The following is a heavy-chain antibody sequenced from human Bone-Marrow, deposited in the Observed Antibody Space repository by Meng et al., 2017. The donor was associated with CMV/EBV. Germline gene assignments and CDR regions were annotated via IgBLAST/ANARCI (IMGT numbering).Heavy chain of an antibody. CDR3: AKGMAAADYFDY. D-gene: IGHD6-13*01. Sequence: GESLKIPCAASGFTFSSYGMHWVRQAPGKGLEWVAVIWYDGSNKYYADSVKGRFTISRDNSKNTLYLQMNSLRAEDTAVYYCAKGMAAADYFDYWGQGTLVTVSS. CDR1: GFTFSSYG. V-gene: IGHV3-33*06. CDR2: IWYDGSNK. J-gene: IGHJ4*02.